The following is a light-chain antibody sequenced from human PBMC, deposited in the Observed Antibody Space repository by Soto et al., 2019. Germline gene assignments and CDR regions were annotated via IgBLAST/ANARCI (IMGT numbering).Light chain of an antibody. Sequence: DIQMTQSPSSLSASVGDRVTITCRASQGISKSLASYQQQPGKIPKVLIYEASTLQSGVPSRFSGSGSGTDFTLTISSLQPEDVATYYCQKYNSAPYTFGQGTKLEIK. J-gene: IGKJ2*01. CDR2: EAS. V-gene: IGKV1-27*01. CDR3: QKYNSAPYT. CDR1: QGISKS.